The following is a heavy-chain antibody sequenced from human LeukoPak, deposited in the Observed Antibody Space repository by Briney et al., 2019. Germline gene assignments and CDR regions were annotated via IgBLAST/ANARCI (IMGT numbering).Heavy chain of an antibody. D-gene: IGHD6-19*01. CDR3: ARQRESSGWSRTPLYFDY. J-gene: IGHJ4*02. CDR1: GGSISSSSYY. V-gene: IGHV4-39*01. CDR2: IYYSGST. Sequence: SETLSLTCTVSGGSISSSSYYWGWIRQPPGKGLEWIGSIYYSGSTYYNPSLKSRVTISVDTSKNQFSLKLSSVTAADTAVYYRARQRESSGWSRTPLYFDYWGQGTLVTVSS.